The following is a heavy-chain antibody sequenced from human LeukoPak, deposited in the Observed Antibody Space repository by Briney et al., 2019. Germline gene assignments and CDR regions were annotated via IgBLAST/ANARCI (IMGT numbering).Heavy chain of an antibody. D-gene: IGHD3-16*02. CDR2: VSGDNGQT. CDR1: TYISSDFG. Sequence: GASVKVSCKASTYISSDFGISWVRLAPGGGLEWMGWVSGDNGQTNYGHKFYGRVTMTMETSTNTASMELRGLRSDGTAIYYCARVYLYTTGWSAAYYYFMDVWGKGTTVIVPS. CDR3: ARVYLYTTGWSAAYYYFMDV. J-gene: IGHJ6*03. V-gene: IGHV1-18*01.